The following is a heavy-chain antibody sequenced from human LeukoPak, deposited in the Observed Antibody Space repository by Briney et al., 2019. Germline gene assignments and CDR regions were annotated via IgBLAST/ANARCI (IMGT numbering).Heavy chain of an antibody. CDR2: IYSGDST. D-gene: IGHD5-18*01. Sequence: GGSLRLSCAASGFTVSSNYMSWVRQAPGKGLEWVSFIYSGDSTYYADSVKGRFTISTDNSKNTLYLQMNSLRAEDTAVYYCAREAVRGDTATLKGATGYWGQGTLVTVSS. J-gene: IGHJ4*02. CDR1: GFTVSSNY. V-gene: IGHV3-53*01. CDR3: AREAVRGDTATLKGATGY.